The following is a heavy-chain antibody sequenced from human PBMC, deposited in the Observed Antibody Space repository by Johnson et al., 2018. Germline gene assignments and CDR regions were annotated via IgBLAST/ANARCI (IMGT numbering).Heavy chain of an antibody. CDR3: ARERLSSTSPNYYGMDV. D-gene: IGHD2-2*01. Sequence: QVQLQQWGAGLLKPSETLSLNCAVYGGSISRYYWSWIRQPPGKGLEWIGYISSSGSTNYNPSLKRRVTISVDTSKNHFSLKLSSVTAADTAVYYCARERLSSTSPNYYGMDVWGQGTTVTVSS. J-gene: IGHJ6*02. CDR2: ISSSGST. V-gene: IGHV4-34*11. CDR1: GGSISRYY.